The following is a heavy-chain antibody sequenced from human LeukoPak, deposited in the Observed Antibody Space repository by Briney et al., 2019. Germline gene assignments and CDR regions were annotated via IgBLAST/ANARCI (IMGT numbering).Heavy chain of an antibody. J-gene: IGHJ1*01. D-gene: IGHD4-11*01. CDR1: GFTFSSYS. CDR2: ISSSSSYI. Sequence: PRGSLRLSCAASGFTFSSYSMNWVRQAPGKGLEWVSSISSSSSYIYYADSVKGRFTISRDNAKNSLYLQMNSLRAEDTAVYYCATYSILNAREFRYWGQGTLVTVTS. CDR3: ATYSILNAREFRY. V-gene: IGHV3-21*01.